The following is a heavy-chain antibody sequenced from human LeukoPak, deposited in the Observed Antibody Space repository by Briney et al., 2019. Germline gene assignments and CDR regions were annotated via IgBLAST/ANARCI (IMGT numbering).Heavy chain of an antibody. D-gene: IGHD5-18*01. V-gene: IGHV4-34*01. CDR2: INHSGST. J-gene: IGHJ4*02. CDR3: ARGPFGYSYGPNDY. Sequence: SETLSLTCAVYGGSFSGYYWSWIRQPPGKGLEWMGEINHSGSTNYNPSLKSRVTISVDTSKNQFSLKLSSVTAADTAVYYCARGPFGYSYGPNDYWGQGTLVTVSS. CDR1: GGSFSGYY.